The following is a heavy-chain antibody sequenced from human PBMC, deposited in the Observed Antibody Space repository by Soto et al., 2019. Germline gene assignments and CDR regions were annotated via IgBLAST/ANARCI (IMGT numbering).Heavy chain of an antibody. Sequence: SETLSLTCAVYGGSFSGYYWSWIRQPPGKGLEWIGEINHSGSTNYDPSLKSRVTISVDTSKNQFSLKLSSVTAADTAVYYCARTPIAVAGLYYFDYWGQGTLVTVSS. D-gene: IGHD6-19*01. J-gene: IGHJ4*02. CDR2: INHSGST. V-gene: IGHV4-34*01. CDR3: ARTPIAVAGLYYFDY. CDR1: GGSFSGYY.